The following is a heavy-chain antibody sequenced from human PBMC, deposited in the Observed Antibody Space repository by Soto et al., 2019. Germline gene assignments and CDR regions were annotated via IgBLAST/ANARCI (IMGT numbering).Heavy chain of an antibody. CDR3: ARPWCRGGGCRYRRDSDDFDY. CDR2: ISYDGSNK. Sequence: PGGSLRLSCAASGFTFSSYAMHWVRQAPGKGLEWVAVISYDGSNKYYADSVKGRFTISRDNSKNTLYLQMNSLRAEDTAVYYCARPWCRGGGCRYRRDSDDFDYWGQGTLVTSPQ. J-gene: IGHJ4*02. CDR1: GFTFSSYA. D-gene: IGHD2-15*01. V-gene: IGHV3-30-3*01.